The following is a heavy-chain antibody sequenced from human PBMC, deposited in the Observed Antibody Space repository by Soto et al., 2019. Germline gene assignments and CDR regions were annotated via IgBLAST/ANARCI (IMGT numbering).Heavy chain of an antibody. CDR1: GFTFSTYA. CDR3: AKIGDSSSVSLPLVLLDH. Sequence: GGSLRLSCAASGFTFSTYAMSWVRQSPGKGLEWVSAIPGSSTSTYYAGSVKGRFTISRDNSKNTLYLQMNSLRVEDTAVYYCAKIGDSSSVSLPLVLLDHWGQGALVTVSS. J-gene: IGHJ4*02. CDR2: IPGSSTST. D-gene: IGHD6-6*01. V-gene: IGHV3-23*01.